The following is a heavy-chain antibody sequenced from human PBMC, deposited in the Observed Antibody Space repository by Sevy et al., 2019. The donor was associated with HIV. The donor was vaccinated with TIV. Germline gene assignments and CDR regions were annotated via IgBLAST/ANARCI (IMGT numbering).Heavy chain of an antibody. D-gene: IGHD1-26*01. J-gene: IGHJ4*02. Sequence: GGSLRLSCAASEFTFSAYWMTWIRQAPGKGLEWLANIKQDGSEKYYGDSVKGRFTISRDNAKNSLYLQMNSLRVEDTAVYYCACGGALDYWGQGTLVTVSS. V-gene: IGHV3-7*01. CDR2: IKQDGSEK. CDR3: ACGGALDY. CDR1: EFTFSAYW.